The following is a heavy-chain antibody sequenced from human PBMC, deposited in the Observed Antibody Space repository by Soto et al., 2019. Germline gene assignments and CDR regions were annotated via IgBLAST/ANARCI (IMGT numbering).Heavy chain of an antibody. CDR3: ATVQVAVAHY. V-gene: IGHV4-39*02. J-gene: IGHJ4*02. Sequence: QVRLQESGPGLVMPSETLSLTCTVSGDSISGSPYFWGWIRQPPGKRLEWIGSVFYDAYTLYTPSLNRRAIISVDTSRNQFYPTRTSMAAADTAIYFCATVQVAVAHYWCQGIVVTVSS. D-gene: IGHD6-19*01. CDR2: VFYDAYT. CDR1: GDSISGSPYF.